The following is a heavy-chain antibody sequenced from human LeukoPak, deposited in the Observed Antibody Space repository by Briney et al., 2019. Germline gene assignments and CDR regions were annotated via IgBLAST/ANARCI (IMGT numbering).Heavy chain of an antibody. V-gene: IGHV3-30-3*01. J-gene: IGHJ6*02. CDR2: ISYDGSNK. CDR1: GFTFSSYA. D-gene: IGHD2-2*01. CDR3: ARERDIVVVPAAIPNSYHYGMDV. Sequence: GGSLRLSCAAYGFTFSSYAMHWVRQAPGKGLEWVAVISYDGSNKYYADSVKGRFTISRDNSKNTRYLQMNSLRAEDTAVYYCARERDIVVVPAAIPNSYHYGMDVWGQVTTVTVSS.